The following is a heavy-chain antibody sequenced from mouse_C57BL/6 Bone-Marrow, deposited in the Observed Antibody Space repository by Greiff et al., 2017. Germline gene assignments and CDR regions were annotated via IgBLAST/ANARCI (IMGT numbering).Heavy chain of an antibody. J-gene: IGHJ1*03. CDR2: INPGSGGT. V-gene: IGHV1-54*01. CDR3: AREAARPLVFDV. Sequence: QVQLQQSGAELVRPGTSVKVSCKASGYAFTNYLIEWVKQRPGQGLEWIGVINPGSGGTNYNEKFKGKATLTADKSSSTAYMQLSSLTSEDSAVYFCAREAARPLVFDVWGTVTTVTVSS. CDR1: GYAFTNYL.